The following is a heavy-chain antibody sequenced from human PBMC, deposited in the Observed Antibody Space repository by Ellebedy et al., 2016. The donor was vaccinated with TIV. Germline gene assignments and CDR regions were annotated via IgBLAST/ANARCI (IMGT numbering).Heavy chain of an antibody. CDR3: AKCQTGLTPGPDV. CDR1: GYNFNAFY. J-gene: IGHJ6*02. V-gene: IGHV1-2*02. D-gene: IGHD1-1*01. Sequence: ASVKVSCKTSGYNFNAFYIHWVRQAPGQGLEWMGWINPNSGGTNYAQKFQGRVTMTRDTSISTAYMELNSLRSDDTAEYYCAKCQTGLTPGPDVWGQGTTVTVSS. CDR2: INPNSGGT.